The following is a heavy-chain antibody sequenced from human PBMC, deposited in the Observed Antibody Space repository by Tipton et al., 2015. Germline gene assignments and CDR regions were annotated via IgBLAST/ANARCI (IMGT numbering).Heavy chain of an antibody. CDR3: ACQDYDSLTRDYQTVDY. J-gene: IGHJ4*02. CDR1: GASVSSGPCY. CDR2: ISHSGNT. Sequence: TLSLTCTVSGASVSSGPCYWSWIRQPPGKGLEWIGSISHSGNTYYNPSLKSRVTMSRDTSKNQFSLKLTSVTAADTAVYYCACQDYDSLTRDYQTVDYWGQGTLVTVSS. D-gene: IGHD3-9*01. V-gene: IGHV4-38-2*02.